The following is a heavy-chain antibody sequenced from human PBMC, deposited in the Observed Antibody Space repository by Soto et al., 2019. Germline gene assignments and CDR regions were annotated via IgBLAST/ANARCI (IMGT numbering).Heavy chain of an antibody. CDR1: GFTFSSYA. J-gene: IGHJ6*02. V-gene: IGHV3-23*01. CDR2: ISGSGGST. D-gene: IGHD3-3*02. Sequence: VGSLRLSCAASGFTFSSYAMSWVRQAPGKGLEWVSAISGSGGSTYYADSVKGRFTISRDNSKNTLYLQMNSLRAEDTAVYYCAKDSAMFGRGGYDYGMDVWGQGTTVTVSS. CDR3: AKDSAMFGRGGYDYGMDV.